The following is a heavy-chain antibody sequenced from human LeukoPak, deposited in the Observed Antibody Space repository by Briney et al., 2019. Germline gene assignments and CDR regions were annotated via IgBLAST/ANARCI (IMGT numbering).Heavy chain of an antibody. D-gene: IGHD1-7*01. V-gene: IGHV3-53*01. CDR2: IYSSDST. J-gene: IGHJ4*02. Sequence: GGPLTLPCTASGFPDSRNYTRWPPQAPGRGLEGVSVIYSSDSTYYADAVKGRFTISRDKSKNTLYLQMNSLRAEDTAVYYCARGNWNYPFDYWGQGTLVTVSS. CDR3: ARGNWNYPFDY. CDR1: GFPDSRNY.